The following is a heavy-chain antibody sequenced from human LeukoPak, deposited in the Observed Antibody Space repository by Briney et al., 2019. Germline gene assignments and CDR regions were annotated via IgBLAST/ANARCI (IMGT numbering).Heavy chain of an antibody. D-gene: IGHD2-2*01. V-gene: IGHV4-34*01. CDR1: GGSFSGYY. CDR3: ARRCSSTSCYDYYYYGMDV. Sequence: SETLSLTCAVYGGSFSGYYWSWIRQPPGKGLEWIGEINHSGSTNHNPSLKSRVTISVDTSKNQFSLKLSSVTAADTAVYYCARRCSSTSCYDYYYYGMDVWGQGTTVTVSS. J-gene: IGHJ6*02. CDR2: INHSGST.